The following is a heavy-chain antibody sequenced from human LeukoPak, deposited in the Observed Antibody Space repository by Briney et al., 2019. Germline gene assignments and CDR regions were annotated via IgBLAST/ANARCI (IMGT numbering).Heavy chain of an antibody. Sequence: SETLSLTCTVSGGSISSYYWSWIRRPPGKGLEWIGYIYYSGSTNYNPSLKSRVTISVDTSKNQFTLKLSSVTAADTAVYYCARYRPLGRFLEWLPDAFDIWGQGTMVTVSS. V-gene: IGHV4-59*01. CDR1: GGSISSYY. D-gene: IGHD3-3*01. CDR3: ARYRPLGRFLEWLPDAFDI. J-gene: IGHJ3*02. CDR2: IYYSGST.